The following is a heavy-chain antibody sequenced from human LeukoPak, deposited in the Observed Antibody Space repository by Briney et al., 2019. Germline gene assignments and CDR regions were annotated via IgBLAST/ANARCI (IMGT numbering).Heavy chain of an antibody. V-gene: IGHV3-7*01. CDR1: GFTFSSYW. CDR3: ARDLVPAATPYNWFAP. D-gene: IGHD2-2*02. CDR2: IKQDGSEK. Sequence: GGSLRLSCAASGFTFSSYWMSWVRQAPGKGLEWVANIKQDGSEKYYVDSVKGRFTISRDNAKNSLYLQMNSLRAEDTAVYYCARDLVPAATPYNWFAPWGQGTLVTVSS. J-gene: IGHJ5*02.